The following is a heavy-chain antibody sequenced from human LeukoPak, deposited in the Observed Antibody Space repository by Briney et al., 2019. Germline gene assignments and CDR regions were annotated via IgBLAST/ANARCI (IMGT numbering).Heavy chain of an antibody. CDR1: GFTFSGYR. Sequence: GGSLRLSCAASGFTFSGYRMNWVRQAPGKGLEWVSYISSSSSSMYYADSVKGRFTISRDNAKNSLYLQMNSLRAEDTAVYYCARDRDGYNSSPFEYWGQGTLVTVSS. D-gene: IGHD5-24*01. J-gene: IGHJ4*02. CDR3: ARDRDGYNSSPFEY. V-gene: IGHV3-48*04. CDR2: ISSSSSSM.